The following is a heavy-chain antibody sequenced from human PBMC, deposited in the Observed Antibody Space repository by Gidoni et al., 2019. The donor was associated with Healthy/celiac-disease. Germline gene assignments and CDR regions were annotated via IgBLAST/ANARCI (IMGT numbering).Heavy chain of an antibody. CDR2: IGTAGDT. V-gene: IGHV3-13*01. CDR3: ARDRLYCSGGSCYRAGMDV. CDR1: GFTFSSYD. D-gene: IGHD2-15*01. J-gene: IGHJ6*02. Sequence: EVQLVESGGGLVQPGGSLRLSCAASGFTFSSYDMHWVRQATGKGLEWVSAIGTAGDTYYPGSVKGRFTISRENAKNSLYLQMNSLRAGDTAVYYCARDRLYCSGGSCYRAGMDVWGQGTTVTVSS.